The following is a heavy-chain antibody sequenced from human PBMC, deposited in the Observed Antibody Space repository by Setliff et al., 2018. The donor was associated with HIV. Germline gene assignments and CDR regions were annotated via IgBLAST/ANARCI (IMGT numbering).Heavy chain of an antibody. CDR2: IDDSGSI. J-gene: IGHJ5*02. Sequence: SETLSLTCAVYTESLTRYDWAWIRQSPEKGLEWIGEIDDSGSIIYNPSLQSRVTMSVDTSENQFSLKVRSLTAADTGLYYCAGVKSIKTTLVRLWPRFDLWGQGTQVTVSS. D-gene: IGHD3-10*01. CDR3: AGVKSIKTTLVRLWPRFDL. CDR1: TESLTRYD. V-gene: IGHV4-34*01.